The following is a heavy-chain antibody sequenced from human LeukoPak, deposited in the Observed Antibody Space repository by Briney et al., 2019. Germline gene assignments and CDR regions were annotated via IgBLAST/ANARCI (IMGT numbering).Heavy chain of an antibody. CDR3: ARHESYLNWFDP. V-gene: IGHV4-59*08. CDR2: IYHTGTT. CDR1: GDSFSGFY. Sequence: PSQTLSLTCTVSGDSFSGFYCSWIRHPPGKRLEWIGYIYHTGTTNYSPSLKSRVTISLDTSKNNCSLKLNSVTAADTAVYYCARHESYLNWFDPWGQGTLVTVSS. J-gene: IGHJ5*02.